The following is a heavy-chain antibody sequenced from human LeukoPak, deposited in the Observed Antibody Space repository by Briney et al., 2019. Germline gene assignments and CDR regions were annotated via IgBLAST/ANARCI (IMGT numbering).Heavy chain of an antibody. Sequence: SETLSLTCAVYGGSFSGYYWSWIRQPPGKGLEWIGEINHSGSTNYNPSLKSRVTISVDTSKNQFSLKLSSVTAADTAVYYCARATRIAAAGIVDYWGQGTLVTVSS. CDR1: GGSFSGYY. CDR2: INHSGST. CDR3: ARATRIAAAGIVDY. D-gene: IGHD6-13*01. J-gene: IGHJ4*02. V-gene: IGHV4-34*01.